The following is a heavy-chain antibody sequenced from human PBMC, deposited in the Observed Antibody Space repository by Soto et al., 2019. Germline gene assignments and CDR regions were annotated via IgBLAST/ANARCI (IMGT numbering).Heavy chain of an antibody. D-gene: IGHD3-10*01. CDR1: GYDFANYF. J-gene: IGHJ5*02. V-gene: IGHV5-10-1*01. Sequence: GESLKISCKASGYDFANYFISWVRQMPGKGLEWMGKIDPSDSNTNYSPSFQGHVTISVDKSINTAYLQWSSLKASDSAIYFCARLPQMSTRVTMRWGVVKRTWFEPWGQGTLVTVSS. CDR3: ARLPQMSTRVTMRWGVVKRTWFEP. CDR2: IDPSDSNT.